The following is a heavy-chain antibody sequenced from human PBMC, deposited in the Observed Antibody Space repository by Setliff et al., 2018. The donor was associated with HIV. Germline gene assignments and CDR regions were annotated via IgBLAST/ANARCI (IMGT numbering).Heavy chain of an antibody. Sequence: ASVKVSCKASGYTFTTYSIHWVRQAPGQSLEWMGWINVGKGDTKYSQELQGRITLTTDTSANTAYMELSSLRSDDTAVYFCARGALLAVFDFDHWGHGTPVTVS. J-gene: IGHJ4*01. D-gene: IGHD2-21*01. CDR3: ARGALLAVFDFDH. V-gene: IGHV1-3*01. CDR2: INVGKGDT. CDR1: GYTFTTYS.